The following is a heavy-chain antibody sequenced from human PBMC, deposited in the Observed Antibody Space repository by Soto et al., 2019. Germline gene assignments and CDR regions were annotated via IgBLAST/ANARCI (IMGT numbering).Heavy chain of an antibody. J-gene: IGHJ3*01. D-gene: IGHD2-15*01. CDR3: ARARWYDAFDV. CDR1: GFFISSGNY. CDR2: IFHGGNT. V-gene: IGHV4-38-2*01. Sequence: NPSETLSLTCAASGFFISSGNYWGWIRKPPGKGLEWIGSIFHGGNTYYNPSLKSRVTISVDMSKNQFSLKLNSVTAADTAVYYCARARWYDAFDVWGQGTVVTVSS.